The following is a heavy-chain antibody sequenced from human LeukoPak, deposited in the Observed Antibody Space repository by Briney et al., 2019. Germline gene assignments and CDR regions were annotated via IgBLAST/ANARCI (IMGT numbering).Heavy chain of an antibody. CDR1: GFTFSSYW. CDR3: ASLKDYYDFWSGYDHHFDY. V-gene: IGHV3-7*01. D-gene: IGHD3-3*01. Sequence: GGSLRLSCAASGFTFSSYWMSWVRQAPGKGLEWVANIKQDASEKYYVDSVKGRFTISRDNAKNSMYLQMNSLRAEDTAVYYCASLKDYYDFWSGYDHHFDYWGQGILVTVSS. CDR2: IKQDASEK. J-gene: IGHJ4*02.